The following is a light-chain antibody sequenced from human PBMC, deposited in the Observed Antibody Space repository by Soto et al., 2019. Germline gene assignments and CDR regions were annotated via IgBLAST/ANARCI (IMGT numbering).Light chain of an antibody. J-gene: IGKJ1*01. V-gene: IGKV3-20*01. CDR3: QQYRSSPRT. CDR1: QSVSSNY. Sequence: EIVLTQSPGTLSLSPGERATLSCRASQSVSSNYVAWYQQKPGQAPRLLIHTAFKRATGIPDRFSGSGSGADFTLTISRLEAADFAVYYRQQYRSSPRTFGQGTKVDIK. CDR2: TAF.